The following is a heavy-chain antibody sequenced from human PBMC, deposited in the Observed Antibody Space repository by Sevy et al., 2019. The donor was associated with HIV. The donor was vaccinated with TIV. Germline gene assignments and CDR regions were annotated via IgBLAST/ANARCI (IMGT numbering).Heavy chain of an antibody. J-gene: IGHJ4*02. CDR2: INPASGAT. Sequence: ASVKVSCKASGYIFNDYRIYWVRQAPGQGFEWMGWINPASGATVSGQKFQGRVAMTSDTSINTAYMELYRLTSDDTAVYYCARGGSDGNYWGQGSLVTVSS. D-gene: IGHD5-12*01. CDR1: GYIFNDYR. CDR3: ARGGSDGNY. V-gene: IGHV1-2*02.